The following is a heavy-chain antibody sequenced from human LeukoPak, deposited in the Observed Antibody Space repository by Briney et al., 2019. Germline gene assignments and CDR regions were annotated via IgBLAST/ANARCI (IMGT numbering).Heavy chain of an antibody. CDR3: ARDPSPYGGNYYFDY. CDR2: INPSGGST. CDR1: GYTFTSYY. V-gene: IGHV1-46*01. D-gene: IGHD4-23*01. Sequence: GASVKVSCKASGYTFTSYYMHWVRQAPGQGLEWMGIINPSGGSTSYAQKFQGRVTMTRDTSTSTVYMGLSSLRSEDTAVYYCARDPSPYGGNYYFDYWGQGTLVTVSS. J-gene: IGHJ4*02.